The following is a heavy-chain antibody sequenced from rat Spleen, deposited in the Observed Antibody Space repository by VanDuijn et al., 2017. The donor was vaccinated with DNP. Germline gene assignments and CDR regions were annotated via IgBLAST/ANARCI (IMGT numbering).Heavy chain of an antibody. Sequence: QVQLTESGPGLVQPSETLSLTCTVSGFSVTGYSVHWVRQPSGKGLEWMGRMRYDGDTSYNSILKSRLSISRDTSKSQVFLKMNSLQTEDTATYYCARDGYNYWYFDFWGPGTMVTVSS. CDR2: MRYDGDT. J-gene: IGHJ1*01. CDR1: GFSVTGYS. V-gene: IGHV2-8*01. D-gene: IGHD1-9*01. CDR3: ARDGYNYWYFDF.